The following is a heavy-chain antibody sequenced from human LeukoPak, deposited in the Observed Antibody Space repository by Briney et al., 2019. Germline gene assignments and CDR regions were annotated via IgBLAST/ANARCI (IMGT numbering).Heavy chain of an antibody. J-gene: IGHJ1*01. V-gene: IGHV3-30*02. D-gene: IGHD2-2*01. CDR1: GCTFSSYG. Sequence: PGGSLTLSCAASGCTFSSYGMHWVRQAPGKGLAGVAFIRYDGSNKYFADSVKGRFTISRDNSKNTLYLQMKRPRHEGHGVEFLSKDRYCSSTSCQMAYFQHWGQGTLVSVSS. CDR2: IRYDGSNK. CDR3: SKDRYCSSTSCQMAYFQH.